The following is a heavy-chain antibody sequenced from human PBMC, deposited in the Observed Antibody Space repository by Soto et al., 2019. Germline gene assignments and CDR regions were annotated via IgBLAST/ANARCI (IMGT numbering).Heavy chain of an antibody. CDR1: GYTFTSYG. CDR3: AAHRQQLGPFDY. V-gene: IGHV1-18*01. D-gene: IGHD6-6*01. Sequence: ASVKVSCKASGYTFTSYGISWVRQAPGQGLEWMGWIGPYNGNTNYAQKLQGRVTMTADTSTDTAYMELSSLRSDDTAVYYCAAHRQQLGPFDYWGQGTLVTVSS. CDR2: IGPYNGNT. J-gene: IGHJ4*02.